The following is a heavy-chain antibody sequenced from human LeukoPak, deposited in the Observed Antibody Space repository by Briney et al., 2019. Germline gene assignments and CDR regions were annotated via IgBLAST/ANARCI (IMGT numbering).Heavy chain of an antibody. CDR1: GGAISSYS. J-gene: IGHJ6*02. V-gene: IGHV4-59*01. CDR2: IYYSGST. CDR3: ARYSSSFTSYYYYYGMDV. D-gene: IGHD6-13*01. Sequence: SQTLSLTRTVSGGAISSYSWRWIRQPPGKGLGWGGCIYYSGSTNYNPPLKSRVTISVDTSNNQFSLKLSSVTAADTAVDYCARYSSSFTSYYYYYGMDVWGQGTTVTVSS.